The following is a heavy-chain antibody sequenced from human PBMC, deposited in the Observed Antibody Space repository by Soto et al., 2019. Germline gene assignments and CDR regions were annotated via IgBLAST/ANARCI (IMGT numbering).Heavy chain of an antibody. D-gene: IGHD3-22*01. CDR1: GFTFSSYG. CDR3: ARDGIRYDSSGYYYNYGSTFDY. J-gene: IGHJ4*02. CDR2: IWYDGSNK. V-gene: IGHV3-33*01. Sequence: GGSLRLSCAASGFTFSSYGMHWVRQAPGKGLEGVAVIWYDGSNKYYADSVKGRFTISRDNSKNTLYLQMNSLRAEDTAVYYCARDGIRYDSSGYYYNYGSTFDYWGQGTLVTVSS.